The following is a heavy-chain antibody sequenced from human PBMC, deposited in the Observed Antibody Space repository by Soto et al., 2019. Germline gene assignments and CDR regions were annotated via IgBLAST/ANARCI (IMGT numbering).Heavy chain of an antibody. CDR3: AKDFLFLRWLAPLDP. Sequence: PVGPLRLSCAASGFTFSSYGMHWVRQAPGKGLEWVAVISYDGSNKYYADSVKGRFTTSRDNSKNTLYLQMNSLRAEDTAVYYCAKDFLFLRWLAPLDPWGQGTLVTVSS. CDR2: ISYDGSNK. J-gene: IGHJ5*02. V-gene: IGHV3-30*18. D-gene: IGHD6-19*01. CDR1: GFTFSSYG.